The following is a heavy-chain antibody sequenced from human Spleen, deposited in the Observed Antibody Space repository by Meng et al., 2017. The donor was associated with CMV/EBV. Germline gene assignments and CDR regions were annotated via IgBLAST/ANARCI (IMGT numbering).Heavy chain of an antibody. CDR2: INAGNGNT. CDR1: GYSFTTYA. CDR3: ARTGCSSSSCYDY. Sequence: QVQLVQSGAEGKKPXXAVKVXCKASGYSFTTYAMHWVRQAPGQRLEWMGWINAGNGNTKYSEKFQSRVTITRDTAASTAYMELSSLRSEDTAVYYCARTGCSSSSCYDYWGQGPLVTVSS. D-gene: IGHD2-2*01. J-gene: IGHJ4*02. V-gene: IGHV1-3*01.